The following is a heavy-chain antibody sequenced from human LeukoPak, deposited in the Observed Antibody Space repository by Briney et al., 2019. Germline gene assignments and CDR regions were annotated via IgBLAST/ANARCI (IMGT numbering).Heavy chain of an antibody. J-gene: IGHJ6*03. Sequence: SETLSLTCTVSGYSISSGYFWGWFRQPPGKGLEWIGSIYHSGSTYYNVFLKSRVTISVDTSKNQFSLRLSSVTAADTAVYYCARVRPSGSSYYYYYMDVWGKGTTVTISS. D-gene: IGHD3-10*01. CDR2: IYHSGST. CDR1: GYSISSGYF. CDR3: ARVRPSGSSYYYYYMDV. V-gene: IGHV4-38-2*02.